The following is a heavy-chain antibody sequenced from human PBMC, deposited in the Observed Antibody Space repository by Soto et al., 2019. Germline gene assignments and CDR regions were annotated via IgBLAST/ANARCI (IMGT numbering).Heavy chain of an antibody. CDR3: ARDLHYYDSSGYSNWFDP. D-gene: IGHD3-22*01. V-gene: IGHV3-48*02. CDR1: GFTFSSYS. J-gene: IGHJ5*02. Sequence: GSLRLSCAASGFTFSSYSMNWVRQAPGKGLEWVSYISSSSSTIYYADSVKGRFTISRDNAKNSLYLQMNSLRDEDTAVYYCARDLHYYDSSGYSNWFDPWGQGTLVTVSS. CDR2: ISSSSSTI.